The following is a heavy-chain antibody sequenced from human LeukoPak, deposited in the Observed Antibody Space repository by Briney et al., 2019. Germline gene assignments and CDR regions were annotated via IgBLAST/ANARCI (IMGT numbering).Heavy chain of an antibody. D-gene: IGHD2-21*01. CDR1: GYTFTSYG. CDR2: VTPNSGNT. J-gene: IGHJ4*02. Sequence: ASVKVSCKASGYTFTSYGISWVRQAPGQGLEWMGWVTPNSGNTGYAQKFQGRVTMTSDTSTRTAYMELSSLTSEDTAVYYCARHSQNPDYWGQGTLVTVSS. CDR3: ARHSQNPDY. V-gene: IGHV1-8*02.